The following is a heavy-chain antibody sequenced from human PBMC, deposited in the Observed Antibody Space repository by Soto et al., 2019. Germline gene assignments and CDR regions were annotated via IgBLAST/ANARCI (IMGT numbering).Heavy chain of an antibody. V-gene: IGHV3-64*01. CDR1: GFTFSSYA. J-gene: IGHJ4*02. CDR2: ISSNGGST. Sequence: EVQLVESGGGLVQPGGSLRLSCAASGFTFSSYAMHWVRQAPGKGLEYVSAISSNGGSTYYANSVKGRFTISRDNSKNTLYLQMGSLRAEGMAVYYCARSGASYYFEYWGQGTLVTVSS. CDR3: ARSGASYYFEY. D-gene: IGHD3-10*01.